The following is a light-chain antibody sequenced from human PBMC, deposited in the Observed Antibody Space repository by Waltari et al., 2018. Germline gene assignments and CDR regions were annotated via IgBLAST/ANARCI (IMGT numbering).Light chain of an antibody. V-gene: IGLV2-14*03. Sequence: QSALTQPASVSGSPGQSITISCTGTSSDVVGYNFVSWYQQHPGKAPKLMIYDVSNRPSGVSNRFSGSKSGNTASLTISGLQAEDEADYYCSSYTSSSTGVFGTGTKVTVL. CDR3: SSYTSSSTGV. CDR1: SSDVVGYNF. CDR2: DVS. J-gene: IGLJ1*01.